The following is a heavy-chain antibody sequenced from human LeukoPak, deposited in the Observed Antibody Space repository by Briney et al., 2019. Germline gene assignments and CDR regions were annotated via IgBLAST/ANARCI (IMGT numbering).Heavy chain of an antibody. J-gene: IGHJ4*02. D-gene: IGHD6-13*01. CDR1: GFTFSSYS. CDR3: ASTPTYIAAAGKLFDY. V-gene: IGHV3-23*01. CDR2: ISGSGGST. Sequence: PGGSLRLSCAASGFTFSSYSMSWVRQAPGKGLEWVSGISGSGGSTYYADSVKGRFTISRDNSKNTLYLQMNSLRAEDTAVYYCASTPTYIAAAGKLFDYWGQGTLVTVSS.